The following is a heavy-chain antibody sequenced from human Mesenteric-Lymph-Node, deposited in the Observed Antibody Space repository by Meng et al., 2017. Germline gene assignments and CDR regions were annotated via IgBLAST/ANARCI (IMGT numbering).Heavy chain of an antibody. J-gene: IGHJ4*02. CDR1: GFSVRSNY. Sequence: GESLKISCAASGFSVRSNYMSWVRQAPGKVLEWVSVIYSGGSTYYADSVKGRFTISGDNSKNTLYLQMNSLRAEDTAVYYCATDRRTSSWYYWGQGTLVTVSS. D-gene: IGHD6-13*01. CDR2: IYSGGST. V-gene: IGHV3-66*02. CDR3: ATDRRTSSWYY.